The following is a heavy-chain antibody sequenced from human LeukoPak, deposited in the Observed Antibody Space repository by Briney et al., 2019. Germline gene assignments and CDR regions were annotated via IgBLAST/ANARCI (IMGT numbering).Heavy chain of an antibody. CDR2: IKQDGSEK. Sequence: GGSLRLSCAASGFTFSSNWMSWVRQAPGKGVEWVANIKQDGSEKYYVDSVKGRFTISRDNAKNSLYLQMNSLRAEDTAVYYCARDDSDYGDYERFDYWGQGTLVTVSS. V-gene: IGHV3-7*01. J-gene: IGHJ4*02. CDR1: GFTFSSNW. D-gene: IGHD4-17*01. CDR3: ARDDSDYGDYERFDY.